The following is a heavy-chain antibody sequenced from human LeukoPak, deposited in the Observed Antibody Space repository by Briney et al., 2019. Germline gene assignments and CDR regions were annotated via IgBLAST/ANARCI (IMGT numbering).Heavy chain of an antibody. J-gene: IGHJ4*02. CDR2: IDTAGDT. Sequence: PGGSLRLSCAASGFTFSSYDLHWVRQATGKGLEWVSPIDTAGDTYYPGSVKGRFTISRENAKNSLYLQMNILRAGDTAVYYCARVPDVTRFDHWGQGTVVTVSS. CDR3: ARVPDVTRFDH. V-gene: IGHV3-13*01. CDR1: GFTFSSYD. D-gene: IGHD2-2*01.